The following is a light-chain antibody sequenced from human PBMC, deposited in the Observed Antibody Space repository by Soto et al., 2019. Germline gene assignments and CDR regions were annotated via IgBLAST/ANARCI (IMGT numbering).Light chain of an antibody. CDR2: DVS. Sequence: QSALTQPRSVSGSPGQSVTISCTGTSSDVGGYNYVSWYQQHPGKAPKLMIYDVSKRPSGVPDRFSGSKSGNTASLTISGLQAEDEADYYCCSYAGSYTGDWVFGGGNKVTVL. V-gene: IGLV2-11*01. CDR1: SSDVGGYNY. J-gene: IGLJ3*02. CDR3: CSYAGSYTGDWV.